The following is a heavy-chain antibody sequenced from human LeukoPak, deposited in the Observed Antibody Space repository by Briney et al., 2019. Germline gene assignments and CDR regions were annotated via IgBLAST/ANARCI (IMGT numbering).Heavy chain of an antibody. Sequence: ASVKVSCKASGYTFTGYYMHWVRQAPGQGLEWIGWINPSSGGTYYAQKFQGRVTMTRDTSISAAYMELSSLRSDDTAVYYCARALVPATAMTSFDYWGQGTLVTVSS. CDR2: INPSSGGT. CDR1: GYTFTGYY. J-gene: IGHJ4*02. V-gene: IGHV1-2*02. CDR3: ARALVPATAMTSFDY. D-gene: IGHD2-2*01.